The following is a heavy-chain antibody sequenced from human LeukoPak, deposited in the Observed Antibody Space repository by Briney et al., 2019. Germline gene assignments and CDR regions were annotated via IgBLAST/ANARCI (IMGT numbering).Heavy chain of an antibody. V-gene: IGHV3-74*01. J-gene: IGHJ6*03. Sequence: LGGSLRLSCFASGFSFSIYWMHWVRQAPGKGLVWVSRINSDGSSTSYADSVKGRFTISRDNAKNTLYLQMNSLRAEDTAVYYCARAAYCSGGSCYSRPGYYYMDVWGKGTTVTVSS. CDR3: ARAAYCSGGSCYSRPGYYYMDV. CDR1: GFSFSIYW. CDR2: INSDGSST. D-gene: IGHD2-15*01.